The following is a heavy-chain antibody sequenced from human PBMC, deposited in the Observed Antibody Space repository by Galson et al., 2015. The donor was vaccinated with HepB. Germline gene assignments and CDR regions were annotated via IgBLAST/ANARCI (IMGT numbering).Heavy chain of an antibody. CDR2: ISSSSSYT. J-gene: IGHJ6*02. CDR1: GFTFSDYY. V-gene: IGHV3-11*05. Sequence: RLSCAASGFTFSDYYMSWIRQAPGKGLEWVSYISSSSSYTNYADSVKGRFTISRDNAKNSLYLQMNSLRAEDTAVYYCARDTGPPSGYDFWSGYVFATYYYGMDVWGQGTTVTVSS. D-gene: IGHD3-3*01. CDR3: ARDTGPPSGYDFWSGYVFATYYYGMDV.